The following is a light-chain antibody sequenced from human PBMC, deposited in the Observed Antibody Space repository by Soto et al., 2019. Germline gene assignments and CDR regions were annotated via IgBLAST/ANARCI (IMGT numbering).Light chain of an antibody. CDR3: SSYTSSSTYV. Sequence: QSALTQPPSASGSPGQSVTISCTGTSSDVGGYDYVSWYQQLPGKAPKLMIYDVSKRPSGVSNRFSGSKSGNTASLTISGLQAEDEADYYCSSYTSSSTYVFGTGTKVTVL. CDR1: SSDVGGYDY. J-gene: IGLJ1*01. CDR2: DVS. V-gene: IGLV2-14*01.